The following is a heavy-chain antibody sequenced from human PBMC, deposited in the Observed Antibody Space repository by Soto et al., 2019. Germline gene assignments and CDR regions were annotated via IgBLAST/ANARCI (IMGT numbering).Heavy chain of an antibody. CDR1: GYSFTGYY. Sequence: GASVKVSCKASGYSFTGYYVHWVRLAPGQGLEWVGWINPNSGGTNHAQKFQGRVTMTRDTSISTAYMELTRLTSNDTAVYFCAREAGTIGNYYYGMDVWGQGTTVTVS. V-gene: IGHV1-2*02. D-gene: IGHD1-7*01. CDR2: INPNSGGT. CDR3: AREAGTIGNYYYGMDV. J-gene: IGHJ6*02.